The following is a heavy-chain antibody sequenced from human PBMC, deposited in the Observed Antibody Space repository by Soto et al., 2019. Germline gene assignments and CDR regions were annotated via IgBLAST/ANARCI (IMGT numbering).Heavy chain of an antibody. J-gene: IGHJ6*03. D-gene: IGHD5-18*01. V-gene: IGHV1-3*01. CDR1: GYTFTSYA. Sequence: ASVKVSCKASGYTFTSYAMHWVRQAPGQRLEWMGWINAGNGNTKYSQKFQGRVTITADKSTSTAYMELSSLRSEDTAVYYCARDQGEVDTAMVTYYMDVWGKGTTVTVS. CDR2: INAGNGNT. CDR3: ARDQGEVDTAMVTYYMDV.